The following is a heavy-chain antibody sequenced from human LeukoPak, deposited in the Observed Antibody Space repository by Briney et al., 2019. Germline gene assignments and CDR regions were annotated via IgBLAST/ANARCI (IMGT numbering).Heavy chain of an antibody. Sequence: GASVKVSCKASGYTFTSYDINWVRQATGQGLEWMGWMNPNSGNTGYAQKFQGRVTMTRNTSISTAYMELSSLRSEDTAVYYCARGPLYSGNYGMDVWGQGTTVTVSS. CDR1: GYTFTSYD. CDR3: ARGPLYSGNYGMDV. J-gene: IGHJ6*02. V-gene: IGHV1-8*01. CDR2: MNPNSGNT. D-gene: IGHD3-10*01.